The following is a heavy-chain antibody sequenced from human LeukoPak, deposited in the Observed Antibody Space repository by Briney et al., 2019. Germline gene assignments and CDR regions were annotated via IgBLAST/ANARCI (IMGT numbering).Heavy chain of an antibody. Sequence: GGPLRLSCAASGFTFSSYAMSWVRQAPGKGLEWVSAISGSGGSTYYADSVKGRFTISRDNSKNTLYLQMNSLRAEDTAVYYCAKDLERDIVVVVAATPADYWGQGTLVTVSS. CDR2: ISGSGGST. CDR1: GFTFSSYA. J-gene: IGHJ4*02. V-gene: IGHV3-23*01. D-gene: IGHD2-15*01. CDR3: AKDLERDIVVVVAATPADY.